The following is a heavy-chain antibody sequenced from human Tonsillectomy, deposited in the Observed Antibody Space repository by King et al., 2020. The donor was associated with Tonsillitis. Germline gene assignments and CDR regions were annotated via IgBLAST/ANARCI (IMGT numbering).Heavy chain of an antibody. CDR3: ARARLPGPISGECDY. V-gene: IGHV3-30-3*01. CDR2: LSFDGSNN. Sequence: VQLVESGGGVVQPGRSLRLSCIASGFSFSTYVTHWVRQAPGKGLEWVAVLSFDGSNNFYADSVKGRFTISRDNSKNTLYLQMNSLRAEDTAVYYCARARLPGPISGECDYWGQGTLVTVSS. J-gene: IGHJ4*02. CDR1: GFSFSTYV. D-gene: IGHD3-3*02.